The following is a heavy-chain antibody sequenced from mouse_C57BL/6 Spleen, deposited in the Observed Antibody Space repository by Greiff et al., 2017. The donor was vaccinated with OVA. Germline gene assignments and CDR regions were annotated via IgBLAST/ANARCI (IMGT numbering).Heavy chain of an antibody. V-gene: IGHV1-69*01. Sequence: VKLQQPGAELVMPGASVKLSCKASGYTFTSYWMHWVKQRPGQGLEWIGEIDPSDSYTNYNQKFKGKSTLTVDKSSSTAYMQLSSLTSEDSAVYYCALYSNPYWYFDVWGTGTTVTVSS. D-gene: IGHD2-5*01. CDR3: ALYSNPYWYFDV. CDR2: IDPSDSYT. J-gene: IGHJ1*03. CDR1: GYTFTSYW.